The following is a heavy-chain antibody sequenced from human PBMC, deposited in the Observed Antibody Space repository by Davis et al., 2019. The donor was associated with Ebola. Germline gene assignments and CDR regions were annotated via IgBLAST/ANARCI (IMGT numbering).Heavy chain of an antibody. J-gene: IGHJ4*02. CDR1: GGPISSYY. CDR2: INHSGST. D-gene: IGHD6-19*01. CDR3: ARSNQWLVRGFDY. Sequence: MPSETLSLTCTVSGGPISSYYWSWIRQLPGKGLEWIGEINHSGSTNYNPSLKSRVTISVDTSKNQFSLKLSSVTAADTAVYYCARSNQWLVRGFDYWGQGTLVTVSS. V-gene: IGHV4-34*01.